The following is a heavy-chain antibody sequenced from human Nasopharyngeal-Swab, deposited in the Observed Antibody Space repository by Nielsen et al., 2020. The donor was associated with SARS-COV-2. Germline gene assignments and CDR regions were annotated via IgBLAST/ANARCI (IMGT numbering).Heavy chain of an antibody. D-gene: IGHD3-22*01. CDR3: ARDYYDSSGYYYDAFDI. Sequence: WVGQAPGQGLEWMGWISAYNGNTNCAQKLQGRVTMTTDTSTSTAYMELRSLRSDGTAVYYCARDYYDSSGYYYDAFDIWGQGTMVTVSS. V-gene: IGHV1-18*01. CDR2: ISAYNGNT. J-gene: IGHJ3*02.